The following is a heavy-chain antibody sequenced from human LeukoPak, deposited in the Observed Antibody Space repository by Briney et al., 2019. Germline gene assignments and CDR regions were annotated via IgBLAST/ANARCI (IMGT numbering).Heavy chain of an antibody. D-gene: IGHD4-17*01. Sequence: GRSLRLSCAASGFTFSSYGMNWVRQAPGKGLEWVAVIWYDGSNKYYADSVKGRFTISRDNSKNTLYLQMNSLRAEDTAVYYCARGTRATANRHYMDYWGQGTMVTVSS. CDR2: IWYDGSNK. J-gene: IGHJ4*03. CDR3: ARGTRATANRHYMDY. V-gene: IGHV3-33*01. CDR1: GFTFSSYG.